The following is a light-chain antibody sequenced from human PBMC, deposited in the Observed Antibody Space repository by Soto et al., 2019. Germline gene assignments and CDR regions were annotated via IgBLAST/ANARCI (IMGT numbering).Light chain of an antibody. V-gene: IGKV3-15*01. Sequence: EIVLTQSPATLSLSPGERATLSCRASQTVSSNLAWYQQKPGQAPRLLIYGASTRATGIPGRVSGSGSGTEFTLTISSLQSEDFAVYYCQQYYDWPLAFGGGTKVDIK. CDR1: QTVSSN. CDR2: GAS. CDR3: QQYYDWPLA. J-gene: IGKJ4*01.